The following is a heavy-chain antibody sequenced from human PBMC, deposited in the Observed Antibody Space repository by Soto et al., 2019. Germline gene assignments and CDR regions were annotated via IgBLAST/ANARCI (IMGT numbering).Heavy chain of an antibody. Sequence: PGGSLRLSCAASGSTFSSYAMSWVRQAPGKGLEWVSVISGSGDSTYYADSVKGRFTISRDNSKNTLYVQMNSLRAEDTAVYYCATLPVLVPDTYYYDMDVWGQGTKVTVSS. V-gene: IGHV3-23*01. CDR1: GSTFSSYA. J-gene: IGHJ6*02. CDR3: ATLPVLVPDTYYYDMDV. CDR2: ISGSGDST.